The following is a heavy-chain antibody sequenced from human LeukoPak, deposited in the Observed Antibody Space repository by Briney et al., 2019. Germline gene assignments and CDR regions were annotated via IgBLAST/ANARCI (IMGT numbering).Heavy chain of an antibody. Sequence: PGGSLGLSCAASGFTFSNAWMSWVRQAPGKGLEWVSSISTNSHYIYYADSVKGRFTISRDNAKNSLYLQMHSLRAEDTAVYYCARGYYFDYWGQGTLVTVSS. J-gene: IGHJ4*02. CDR3: ARGYYFDY. V-gene: IGHV3-21*01. CDR2: ISTNSHYI. CDR1: GFTFSNAW.